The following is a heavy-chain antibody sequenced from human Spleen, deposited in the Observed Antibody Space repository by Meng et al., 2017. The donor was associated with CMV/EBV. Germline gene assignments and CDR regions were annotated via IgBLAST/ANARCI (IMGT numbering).Heavy chain of an antibody. Sequence: VQLQHLGVGLLKPSENLLLTCGFYGGYFSGDYWCWLRQPPGKGLEWCGENNHSGRTNYKPSLKSRVTISADTSKNQFSLKLSSVTAADTAVYYCAREKVGGHSYGRDYWGQGTLVTVSS. D-gene: IGHD5-18*01. CDR3: AREKVGGHSYGRDY. CDR2: NNHSGRT. CDR1: GGYFSGDY. J-gene: IGHJ4*02. V-gene: IGHV4-34*01.